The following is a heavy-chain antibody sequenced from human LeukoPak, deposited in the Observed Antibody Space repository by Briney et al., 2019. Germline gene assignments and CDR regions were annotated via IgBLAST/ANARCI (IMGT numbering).Heavy chain of an antibody. CDR1: GYTFTSYD. D-gene: IGHD6-6*01. J-gene: IGHJ5*02. CDR2: MNPNSGNT. CDR3: AIGKLASRRGSWFDP. V-gene: IGHV1-8*02. Sequence: GASVKVSCKTSGYTFTSYDINWVRQATGQGLEWMGWMNPNSGNTGYAQKFQGRVTMTRNTPITTAYMDLSSLTSEDTAVYYCAIGKLASRRGSWFDPWGQGTLVTVSS.